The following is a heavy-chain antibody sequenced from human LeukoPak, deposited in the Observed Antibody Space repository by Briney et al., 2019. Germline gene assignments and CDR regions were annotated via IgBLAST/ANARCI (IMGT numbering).Heavy chain of an antibody. CDR1: GCTFSSNA. CDR2: IDTNTGNP. CDR3: ARGYDSSGYFSD. D-gene: IGHD3-22*01. Sequence: ASVKVSCKASGCTFSSNAINWVRQAPGQGLEWMGWIDTNTGNPTYAQGFTGQFVFSLDASVSTAYLQISSLKAEDTAEYFCARGYDSSGYFSDWGQGTLVTVSS. V-gene: IGHV7-4-1*02. J-gene: IGHJ4*02.